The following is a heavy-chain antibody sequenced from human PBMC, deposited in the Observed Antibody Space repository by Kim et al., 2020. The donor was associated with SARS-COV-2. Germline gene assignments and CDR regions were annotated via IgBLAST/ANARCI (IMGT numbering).Heavy chain of an antibody. CDR1: GYTFTGHY. J-gene: IGHJ1*01. CDR3: ARGFYYDTTAYYFGYFQH. Sequence: ASVKVSCKASGYTFTGHYIDWVRQAPGQGLEWMGRINPYSGGTNYAQKLQGRVTMTSDTSSSTAYMEMSRLRSDDTAVYYCARGFYYDTTAYYFGYFQHWGQGTLVAVSS. V-gene: IGHV1-2*06. D-gene: IGHD3-22*01. CDR2: INPYSGGT.